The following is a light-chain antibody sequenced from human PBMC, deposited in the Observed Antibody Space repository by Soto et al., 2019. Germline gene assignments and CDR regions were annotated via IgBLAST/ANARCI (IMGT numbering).Light chain of an antibody. Sequence: EIVLPQSPGTLSLYPGARSSLSGRVSQSVTSSYIAWYQQKPGQAPRLLIYRASTRATGIPDRFSGSGSGTDFTLIISRLEPEDFAVYHCQQYGSSPWTFGQGTKVDIK. CDR2: RAS. V-gene: IGKV3-20*01. J-gene: IGKJ1*01. CDR3: QQYGSSPWT. CDR1: QSVTSSY.